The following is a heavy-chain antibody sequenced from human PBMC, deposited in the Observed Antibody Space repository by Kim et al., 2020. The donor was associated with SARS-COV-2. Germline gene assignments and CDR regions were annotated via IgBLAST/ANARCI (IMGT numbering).Heavy chain of an antibody. CDR3: AGELKEPY. CDR1: GYTFTSYA. CDR2: ISANTGNP. Sequence: ASVKVSCKASGYTFTSYAMNWVRQAPGQGLEWMGWISANTGNPTYAQRFTGRFVFSLDTYVSTAYLQISSLKAEDTAVYYCAGELKEPYWGQGTLVTVSS. J-gene: IGHJ4*02. V-gene: IGHV7-4-1*02.